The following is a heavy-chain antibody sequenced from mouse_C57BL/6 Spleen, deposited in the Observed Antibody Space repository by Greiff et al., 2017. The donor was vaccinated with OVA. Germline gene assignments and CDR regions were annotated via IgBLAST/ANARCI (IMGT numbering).Heavy chain of an antibody. CDR2: IRNKANGYTT. J-gene: IGHJ2*01. V-gene: IGHV7-3*01. Sequence: EVHLVESGGGLVQPGGSLSLSCAASGFTFTDYYMSWVRQPPGKALEWLGFIRNKANGYTTEYSASVKGRFTISRDNSQSILYLQMNALRAEDSATYYCARLSRVTTVAFDYWGQGTTLTVSS. CDR3: ARLSRVTTVAFDY. D-gene: IGHD1-1*01. CDR1: GFTFTDYY.